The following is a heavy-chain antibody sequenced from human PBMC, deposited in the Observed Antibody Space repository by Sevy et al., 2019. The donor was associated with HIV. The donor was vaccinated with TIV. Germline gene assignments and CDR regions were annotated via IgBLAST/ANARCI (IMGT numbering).Heavy chain of an antibody. CDR1: GYTFTSYY. J-gene: IGHJ6*02. CDR2: INPSGGST. D-gene: IGHD2-8*01. Sequence: ASVKVSCKASGYTFTSYYMHWVRQAPGQGLEWMGIINPSGGSTSYAQKFQGRVTMTRDTSTSTVYMELSSLRSEDTAVYYCARDLIVLTLYYYYGMDVWGQRTTVTVSS. CDR3: ARDLIVLTLYYYYGMDV. V-gene: IGHV1-46*01.